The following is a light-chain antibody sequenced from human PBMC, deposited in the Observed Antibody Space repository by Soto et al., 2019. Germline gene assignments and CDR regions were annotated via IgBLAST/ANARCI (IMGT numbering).Light chain of an antibody. V-gene: IGKV3-20*01. Sequence: EIVMTHSPATLSVSPCERATLSCRASQSVSIKLAWYQQRPGQAPRLLIYSASTRATGIPDRFSGSGSGTDFSLTISRLEPEDFAVYYCQQYGNSPQTFGQGTKV. CDR1: QSVSIK. CDR2: SAS. J-gene: IGKJ1*01. CDR3: QQYGNSPQT.